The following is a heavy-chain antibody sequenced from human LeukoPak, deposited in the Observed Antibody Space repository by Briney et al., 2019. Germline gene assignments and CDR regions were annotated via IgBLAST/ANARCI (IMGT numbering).Heavy chain of an antibody. J-gene: IGHJ4*02. CDR2: IRQDETEK. CDR1: GFTFSNFW. Sequence: PGESLRLSCTASGFTFSNFWMGWVRQAPGKGLERVANIRQDETEKFYLGSVKGRFTISRDNAKNSLYLQMNSLRAEDTAVYYCGKEVERHFDLKYWGQGTLVTVSS. CDR3: GKEVERHFDLKY. V-gene: IGHV3-7*03.